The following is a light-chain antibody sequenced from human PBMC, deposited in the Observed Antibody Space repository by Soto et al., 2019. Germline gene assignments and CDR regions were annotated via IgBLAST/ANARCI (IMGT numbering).Light chain of an antibody. CDR3: QKHIPAPST. Sequence: DIQMTQSPSSLSASVGDRVTITCRASRGINNYLAWYQQKPGQAPTLLIYTASTLQSGVSYRFSGNGSGTDFTLTISSLQFEDVATYFCQKHIPAPSTFGPGTKVDL. V-gene: IGKV1-27*01. CDR1: RGINNY. J-gene: IGKJ3*01. CDR2: TAS.